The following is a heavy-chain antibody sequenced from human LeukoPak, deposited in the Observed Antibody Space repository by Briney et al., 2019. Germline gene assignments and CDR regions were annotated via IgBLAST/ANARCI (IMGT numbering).Heavy chain of an antibody. CDR3: ARVILNYGPRGPYYFDY. V-gene: IGHV1-69*05. D-gene: IGHD1-7*01. CDR1: GYTFTSYD. J-gene: IGHJ4*02. Sequence: GASVKVSCKASGYTFTSYDINWVRQAPGQGLEWMGGIIPIFGTANYAQKFQGRVTITTDESTSTAYMELSSLRSEDTAVYYCARVILNYGPRGPYYFDYWGQGTLVTVSS. CDR2: IIPIFGTA.